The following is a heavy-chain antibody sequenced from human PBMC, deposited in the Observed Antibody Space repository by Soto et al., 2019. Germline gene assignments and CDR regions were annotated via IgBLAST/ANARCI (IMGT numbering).Heavy chain of an antibody. V-gene: IGHV3-33*01. CDR1: GFTFSRYG. CDR2: IWYDGSNK. CDR3: ARYISSGLLGY. Sequence: QVQLVESGGGVVQPGRSLRLSCAASGFTFSRYGMHWVRQAPGKGLEWVAVIWYDGSNKYYADSVKGRFTISRDHSKNPLYLQMNSLRAEDTAVYYCARYISSGLLGYWGQGTLVTVSS. J-gene: IGHJ4*02. D-gene: IGHD6-19*01.